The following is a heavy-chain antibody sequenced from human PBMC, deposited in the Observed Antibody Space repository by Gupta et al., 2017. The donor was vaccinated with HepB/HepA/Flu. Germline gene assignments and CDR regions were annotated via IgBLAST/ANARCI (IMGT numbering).Heavy chain of an antibody. D-gene: IGHD2-8*01. V-gene: IGHV3-30-3*01. Sequence: QVQLVESGGGVVQPGRSLRLSCAASGFTFSNSAMPWVSQTPGKGLEWVAVMSYDGSNIDYAESAKGRFTISRDNSKNTLYLQMNSLRTEDTAVYYCARRGTDGYHLDYWGQGTLVTVSS. CDR1: GFTFSNSA. CDR2: MSYDGSNI. J-gene: IGHJ4*02. CDR3: ARRGTDGYHLDY.